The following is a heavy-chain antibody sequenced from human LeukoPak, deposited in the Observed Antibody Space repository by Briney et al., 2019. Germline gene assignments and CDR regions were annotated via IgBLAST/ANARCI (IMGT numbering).Heavy chain of an antibody. Sequence: GSLRLSCAASGFTFSSYTMSWIRQPPGKGLEWIGYIYYSGSTNYNPSLKSRVTISVDTSKNQFSLKLSSVTAADTAVYYCARGGYDFWSGYYGTWGQGTLVTVSS. CDR3: ARGGYDFWSGYYGT. CDR2: IYYSGST. J-gene: IGHJ5*02. V-gene: IGHV4-59*01. D-gene: IGHD3-3*01. CDR1: GFTFSSYT.